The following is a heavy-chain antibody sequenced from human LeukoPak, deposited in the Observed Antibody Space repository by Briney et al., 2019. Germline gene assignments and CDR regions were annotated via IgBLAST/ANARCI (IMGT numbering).Heavy chain of an antibody. D-gene: IGHD3-10*01. V-gene: IGHV3-23*01. CDR2: ISGSGGST. CDR1: GFTFSSYG. Sequence: GGSLRLSCAASGFTFSSYGMSWVRQAPGKGLEWVSAISGSGGSTYYADSVKGRFTIFRDNSKHTLYLQMNSLRAEDTAVYYCAKGSPGLKSDYWGQGTLVTVSS. CDR3: AKGSPGLKSDY. J-gene: IGHJ4*02.